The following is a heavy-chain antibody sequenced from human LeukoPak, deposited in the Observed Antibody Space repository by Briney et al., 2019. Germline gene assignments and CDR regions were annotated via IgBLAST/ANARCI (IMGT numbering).Heavy chain of an antibody. J-gene: IGHJ5*02. V-gene: IGHV1-2*02. CDR1: GYTFTGYY. CDR2: INPNSGGT. CDR3: AREPYDSSGYYLRNNWFDP. Sequence: GASVKVSCKASGYTFTGYYMHWVRQAPGQGLEWMGWINPNSGGTNYAQKFQGRVTMTRDTSISTAYMELSRLRSDDTAVYYCAREPYDSSGYYLRNNWFDPWGQGTLVTVSS. D-gene: IGHD3-22*01.